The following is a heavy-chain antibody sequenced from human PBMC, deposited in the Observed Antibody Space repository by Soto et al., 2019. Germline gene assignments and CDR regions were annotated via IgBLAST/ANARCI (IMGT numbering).Heavy chain of an antibody. V-gene: IGHV1-2*02. J-gene: IGHJ4*02. CDR3: VRRSTNSDYCLDY. CDR1: GYTFTGYY. CDR2: IYPKSGGT. D-gene: IGHD4-4*01. Sequence: VASVKVSCKASGYTFTGYYMHWVRQAPGQGLEWMGWIYPKSGGTKYAQKFQSRVTMTRDTSISTAYMELSRLRSDDTAVYYCVRRSTNSDYCLDYWGQGTLVTVSS.